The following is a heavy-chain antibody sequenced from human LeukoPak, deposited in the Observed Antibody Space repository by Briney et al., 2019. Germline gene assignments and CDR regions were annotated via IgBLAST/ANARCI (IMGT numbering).Heavy chain of an antibody. CDR1: GFSLSTSGVG. Sequence: SGPTLVKPRQTLTLTCTFSGFSLSTSGVGVGWIRQPPGRALEWLAVIYWTEDKRYSLSLKSRLTITKDTSKNQVVFTMTNMDPVDTATYYCVRLLGDFDYWGQGTLVTVSS. V-gene: IGHV2-5*01. CDR3: VRLLGDFDY. J-gene: IGHJ4*02. CDR2: IYWTEDK. D-gene: IGHD1-26*01.